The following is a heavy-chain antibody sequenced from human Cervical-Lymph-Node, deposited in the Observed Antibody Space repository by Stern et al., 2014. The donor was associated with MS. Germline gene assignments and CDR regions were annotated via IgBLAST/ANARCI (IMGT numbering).Heavy chain of an antibody. CDR1: GFTFSSYG. V-gene: IGHV3-30*18. D-gene: IGHD1-26*01. Sequence: VQLVESGGGVVQPGRSLRLSCAASGFTFSSYGMHWVRQAPGKGLEWVAVISYDASNKYYADYVKGRFTISRDNSKNTLYLQMNSLRAEDTAVYYCAKDLGGTYYHYYYGMDVWGQGTTVTVSS. CDR2: ISYDASNK. CDR3: AKDLGGTYYHYYYGMDV. J-gene: IGHJ6*02.